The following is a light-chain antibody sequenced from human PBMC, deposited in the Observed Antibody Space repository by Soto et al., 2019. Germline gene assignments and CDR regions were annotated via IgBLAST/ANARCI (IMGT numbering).Light chain of an antibody. Sequence: IVLTQSPGTLSLSAGESATISCRASQSVTSSYLACYQQKPGQAPRLVLYGASSRATGIPDRFSGSGSGTDLTHTISRLETEDFAVYYCQQYGSSPPLSFGGGTKVDI. CDR2: GAS. J-gene: IGKJ4*01. CDR3: QQYGSSPPLS. CDR1: QSVTSSY. V-gene: IGKV3-20*01.